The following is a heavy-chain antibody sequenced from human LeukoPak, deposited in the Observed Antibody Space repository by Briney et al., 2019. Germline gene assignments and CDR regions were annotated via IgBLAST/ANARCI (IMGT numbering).Heavy chain of an antibody. V-gene: IGHV4-59*01. D-gene: IGHD4-17*01. CDR2: IYYSGST. CDR3: ARGALRWGGDLDY. Sequence: PSETLSLTCAVSGGSISSYYWSWIRQPPGKGLEWIGYIYYSGSTNYNPSLKSRVTISVDTSKNQFSLKLSSVTAADTAVYYCARGALRWGGDLDYWGQGTLVTVSS. J-gene: IGHJ4*02. CDR1: GGSISSYY.